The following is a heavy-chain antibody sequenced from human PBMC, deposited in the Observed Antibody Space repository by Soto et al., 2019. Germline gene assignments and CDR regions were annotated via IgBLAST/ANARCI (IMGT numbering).Heavy chain of an antibody. D-gene: IGHD3-16*02. CDR3: ARSIGSGGVIGGFDY. Sequence: QVQLVQSGAEVRKPWSAVRVSCKASGGTFNMYAMNWVRQAPGQGLEWMAGIIPIFDTPRYSQQFQGRVTITVDESTSTAYMELSSLRSEDTAIYYCARSIGSGGVIGGFDYWGQGTLVTVAS. CDR2: IIPIFDTP. CDR1: GGTFNMYA. J-gene: IGHJ4*02. V-gene: IGHV1-69*01.